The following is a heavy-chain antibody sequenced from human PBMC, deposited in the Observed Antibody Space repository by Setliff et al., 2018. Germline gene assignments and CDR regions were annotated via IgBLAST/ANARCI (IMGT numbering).Heavy chain of an antibody. CDR3: MRQGAQMPSLSHLYGVDV. CDR1: GGSFSTYY. J-gene: IGHJ6*02. D-gene: IGHD2-2*01. V-gene: IGHV4-39*01. Sequence: SETLSLTCAVYGGSFSTYYWGWIRQPPGKGLEWIGSIYYSVSSYYNPSLKSRATISADTSKRQVSLNLNSVTAADTAVYYCMRQGAQMPSLSHLYGVDVWGQGTTVTVSS. CDR2: IYYSVSS.